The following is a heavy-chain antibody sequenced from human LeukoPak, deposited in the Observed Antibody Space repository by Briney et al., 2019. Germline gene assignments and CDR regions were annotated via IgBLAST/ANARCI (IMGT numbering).Heavy chain of an antibody. Sequence: GGSLRLSCAASGFTFSDYYMNWIRQAPGKGLEWVSFISSSSSYTKYADSVKGRFTISRDNAKNTLYLQMNSLRAEDTAVYYCARGTGAVTTETTLFDYWGQGTLVTVSS. D-gene: IGHD4-17*01. J-gene: IGHJ4*02. CDR3: ARGTGAVTTETTLFDY. CDR1: GFTFSDYY. CDR2: ISSSSSYT. V-gene: IGHV3-11*06.